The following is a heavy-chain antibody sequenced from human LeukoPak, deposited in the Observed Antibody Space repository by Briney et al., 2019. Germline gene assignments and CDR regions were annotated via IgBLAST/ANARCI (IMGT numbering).Heavy chain of an antibody. J-gene: IGHJ4*02. CDR2: MSPKSGDT. CDR1: GYTFTSYD. D-gene: IGHD7-27*01. CDR3: ARGPPNWGYDY. Sequence: ASVKVSCKAAGYTFTSYDFNWVRQATGQRREWMGWMSPKSGDTGYAQKFQDRVTMTRNTSISTAYMELSSLRSDDTAVYYCARGPPNWGYDYWGPGTLVTVSS. V-gene: IGHV1-8*01.